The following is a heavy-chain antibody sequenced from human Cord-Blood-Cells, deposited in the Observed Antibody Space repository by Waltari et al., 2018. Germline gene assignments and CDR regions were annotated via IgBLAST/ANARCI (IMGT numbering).Heavy chain of an antibody. CDR2: INPNSGGT. J-gene: IGHJ1*01. V-gene: IGHV1-2*04. D-gene: IGHD6-13*01. CDR3: ATIAAAGAEYFQH. Sequence: QVQLVQSGAEVKKPGASLKVSCKASGYTFTGYYMHWVRQAPGQGLEWMGWINPNSGGTNYAQKFQGWVTMTRDTSISTAYMELSRLRSDDTAVYYCATIAAAGAEYFQHWGQGTLVTVSS. CDR1: GYTFTGYY.